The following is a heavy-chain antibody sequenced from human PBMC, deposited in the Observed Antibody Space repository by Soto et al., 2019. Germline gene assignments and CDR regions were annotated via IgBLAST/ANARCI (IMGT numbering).Heavy chain of an antibody. J-gene: IGHJ6*02. CDR3: ARTDRDFYGLDV. V-gene: IGHV3-13*05. CDR2: ISAAGDP. CDR1: GFTFRNYD. Sequence: EVQLVESGGGLVQPGGSLRLSCEASGFTFRNYDMHWVRQGTGKGPEWVSGISAAGDPDYADSVEGRFTISRENAQNSFFVQMNSRRVGDTAVYYCARTDRDFYGLDVWGQGTTVSVPS.